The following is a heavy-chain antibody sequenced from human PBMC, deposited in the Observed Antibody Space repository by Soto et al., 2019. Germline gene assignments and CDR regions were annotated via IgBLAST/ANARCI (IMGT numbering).Heavy chain of an antibody. Sequence: ASVKVSCKASGYSFTSYDINWVRQATGQGLEWMGWMNPNSGNTGYAQKFQGRVTMTRNTSISTAYMELSSLRSGDTAVYYCARQLITFGGVIVIPDSYYYYMDVWGKGTTVTVSS. V-gene: IGHV1-8*01. D-gene: IGHD3-16*02. J-gene: IGHJ6*03. CDR3: ARQLITFGGVIVIPDSYYYYMDV. CDR1: GYSFTSYD. CDR2: MNPNSGNT.